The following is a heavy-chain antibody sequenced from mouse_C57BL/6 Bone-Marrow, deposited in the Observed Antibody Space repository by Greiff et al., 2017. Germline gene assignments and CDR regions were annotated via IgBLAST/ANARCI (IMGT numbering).Heavy chain of an antibody. CDR1: GYTFTSYW. Sequence: QVQLQQPGAELVKPGASVKLSCKASGYTFTSYWMHWVKQRPGQGLEWIGMIHPNSGSTNYNEKFKSKATLTVDKSSSTAYMQLSSLTSEDSAVYYCARYNLDYDDDGFAYWGQGTLVTVSA. CDR2: IHPNSGST. J-gene: IGHJ3*01. D-gene: IGHD2-4*01. V-gene: IGHV1-64*01. CDR3: ARYNLDYDDDGFAY.